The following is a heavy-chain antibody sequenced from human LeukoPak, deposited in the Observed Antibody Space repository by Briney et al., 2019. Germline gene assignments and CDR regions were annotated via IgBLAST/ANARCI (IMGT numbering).Heavy chain of an antibody. Sequence: GASVTVSCKASGYTFTGYYMHWVRQASGQGLEWMGWIYPDSGGTNYAQKFQGRVTMTRDTSISTAYMELSSLTSDDTAVYYCAKVTSITTDYWGQGTLVTVSS. CDR1: GYTFTGYY. CDR2: IYPDSGGT. J-gene: IGHJ4*02. CDR3: AKVTSITTDY. V-gene: IGHV1-2*02. D-gene: IGHD2-21*02.